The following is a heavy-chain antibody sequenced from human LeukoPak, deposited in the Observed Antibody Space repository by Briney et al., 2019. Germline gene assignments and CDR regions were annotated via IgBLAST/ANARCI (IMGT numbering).Heavy chain of an antibody. CDR1: GFTFSSYA. V-gene: IGHV3-30-3*01. Sequence: PGRSLRLSCAASGFTFSSYAMHWVRQAPGKGLEWVAVISYDGSNKFYADSVKGRFTISRDNSKNTLYLQMNSLRAEDTAVYYCARDLFSSGSYYSGRENWFDPWGQGTLVAVSS. D-gene: IGHD3-10*01. J-gene: IGHJ5*02. CDR3: ARDLFSSGSYYSGRENWFDP. CDR2: ISYDGSNK.